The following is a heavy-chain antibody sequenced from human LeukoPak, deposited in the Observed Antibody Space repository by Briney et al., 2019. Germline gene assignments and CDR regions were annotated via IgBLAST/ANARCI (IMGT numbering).Heavy chain of an antibody. D-gene: IGHD3-22*01. J-gene: IGHJ4*02. CDR1: GGTFSSYA. CDR3: ARGRDSSGYFLDY. V-gene: IGHV1-69*13. Sequence: ASVKVSCKASGGTFSSYAISWVRQAPGQGLEWMGGIIPIFGTANYAQKFQGRVTITADESTSTAYMELSSLRSEDTAVYYCARGRDSSGYFLDYWGQGTLVTVSS. CDR2: IIPIFGTA.